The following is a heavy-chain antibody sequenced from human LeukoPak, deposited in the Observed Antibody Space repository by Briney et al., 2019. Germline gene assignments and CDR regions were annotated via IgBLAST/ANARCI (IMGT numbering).Heavy chain of an antibody. CDR3: ARALEPLLNTYYFEY. Sequence: PSETLSLTCTASGGSISSYYWSWIRQPPGKGPEGIGRIYHSGSTYCNPSLKSRVTISVDTSKNQFSLKLSSVTAADTAVYYCARALEPLLNTYYFEYWGQGTLVTVPS. V-gene: IGHV4-38-2*02. J-gene: IGHJ4*02. CDR1: GGSISSYY. D-gene: IGHD4/OR15-4a*01. CDR2: IYHSGST.